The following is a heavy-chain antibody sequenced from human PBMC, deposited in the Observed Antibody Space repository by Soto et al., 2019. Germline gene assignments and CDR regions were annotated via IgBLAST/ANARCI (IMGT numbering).Heavy chain of an antibody. CDR1: GGTFTSYA. J-gene: IGHJ4*02. CDR3: ARSSRNYDILTGYYMSFDY. CDR2: IIPIFGAA. V-gene: IGHV1-69*12. Sequence: QVQLVQSGAEVKKPGSSVKVSCKASGGTFTSYAISWVRQAPGQGLEWMGGIIPIFGAANYAQKFQGRVTIPADESTSTDYMELSSLRSEDTAVYYCARSSRNYDILTGYYMSFDYWGQGTLVTVSS. D-gene: IGHD3-9*01.